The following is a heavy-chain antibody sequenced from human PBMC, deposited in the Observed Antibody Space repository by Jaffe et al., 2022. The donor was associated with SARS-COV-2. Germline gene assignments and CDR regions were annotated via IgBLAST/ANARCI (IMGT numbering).Heavy chain of an antibody. Sequence: QVQLQESGPGLVKPSETLSLTCTVSGGSISSYYWSWIRQPPGKGLEWIGYIYYSGSTNYNPSLKSRVTISVDTSKNQFSLKLSSVTAADTAVYYCARDSYGGNPYYFDYWGQGTLVTVSS. CDR2: IYYSGST. J-gene: IGHJ4*02. V-gene: IGHV4-59*01. CDR1: GGSISSYY. CDR3: ARDSYGGNPYYFDY. D-gene: IGHD2-15*01.